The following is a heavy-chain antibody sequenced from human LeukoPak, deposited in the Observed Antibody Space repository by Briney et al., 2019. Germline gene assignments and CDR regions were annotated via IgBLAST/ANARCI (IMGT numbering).Heavy chain of an antibody. CDR2: ISYDGSNK. V-gene: IGHV3-30-3*01. D-gene: IGHD2-2*02. Sequence: GSLRLSCAASGFTFSSYAMHWVRQAPGKGLEWVAVISYDGSNKYYADSVKGRFTISRDNSKNTLYLQMNSLRAEDTAVYYCARTERYCSSTSCYTWGQGTLVTVSS. CDR1: GFTFSSYA. CDR3: ARTERYCSSTSCYT. J-gene: IGHJ4*02.